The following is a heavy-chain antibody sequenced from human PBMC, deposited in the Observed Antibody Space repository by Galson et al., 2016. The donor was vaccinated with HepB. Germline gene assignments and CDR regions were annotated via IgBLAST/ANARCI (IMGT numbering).Heavy chain of an antibody. CDR2: INSDGSST. CDR3: ARDSDSDYYGSGSTPIDY. D-gene: IGHD3-10*01. J-gene: IGHJ4*02. CDR1: GFTFSSYW. Sequence: SLRLSCAASGFTFSSYWMHWVRQAPGKGLAWVSRINSDGSSTSYADSVKGRFTISRDNAKNTLYLQMNSLRAEDTAVYYCARDSDSDYYGSGSTPIDYRGQGTLVTVSS. V-gene: IGHV3-74*01.